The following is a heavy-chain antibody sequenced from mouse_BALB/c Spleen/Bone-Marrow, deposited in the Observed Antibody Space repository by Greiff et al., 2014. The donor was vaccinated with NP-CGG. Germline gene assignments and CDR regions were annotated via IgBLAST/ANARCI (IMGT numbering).Heavy chain of an antibody. D-gene: IGHD1-1*01. CDR3: ARYYYGSSLFDY. CDR1: GFNIKDTY. V-gene: IGHV14-3*02. Sequence: EVHLVESGAELVKPGASVKLSCTASGFNIKDTYMHWVKQRPEQGLEWIGRIDPANGNTKYDPKFQGEATITADTSSNTAYLQLSSLTSEDTAVYYCARYYYGSSLFDYWGQGTTLTVSS. CDR2: IDPANGNT. J-gene: IGHJ2*01.